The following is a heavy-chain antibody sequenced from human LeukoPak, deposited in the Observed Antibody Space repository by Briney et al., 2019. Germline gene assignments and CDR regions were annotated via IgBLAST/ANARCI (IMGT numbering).Heavy chain of an antibody. CDR2: ISGSGGST. CDR1: GFTFSSYA. J-gene: IGHJ3*02. CDR3: AKVRGYYDSSGYYSNDAFDI. Sequence: GGSLRLSCAASGFTFSSYAMSWVRQAPGKGLEWVSAISGSGGSTYYADSVKGRLTISRDNSKNTLYLQMNSLRAEDTAVYYCAKVRGYYDSSGYYSNDAFDIWGQGTMVTVSS. D-gene: IGHD3-22*01. V-gene: IGHV3-23*01.